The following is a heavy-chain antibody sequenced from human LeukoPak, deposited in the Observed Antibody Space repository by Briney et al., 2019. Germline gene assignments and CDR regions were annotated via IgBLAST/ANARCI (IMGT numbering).Heavy chain of an antibody. CDR3: ARTQRGTIYYYYYYMDV. J-gene: IGHJ6*03. D-gene: IGHD3-16*01. Sequence: SETLSLTCAVYGGSFSGYYWSWIRQPPGKGLEWIGEINHSGSTNYNPSLKSRVTISVDTSKNQFSLKLSSVTAADTAVYYCARTQRGTIYYYYYYMDVWGKGTTVTVSS. V-gene: IGHV4-34*01. CDR2: INHSGST. CDR1: GGSFSGYY.